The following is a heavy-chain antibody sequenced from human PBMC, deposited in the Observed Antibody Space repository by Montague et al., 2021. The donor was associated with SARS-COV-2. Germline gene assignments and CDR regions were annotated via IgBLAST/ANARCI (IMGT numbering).Heavy chain of an antibody. CDR3: ARGGIVGATLFDS. CDR1: GFTFNNFG. V-gene: IGHV3-21*01. D-gene: IGHD1-26*01. CDR2: ISRNSDYT. Sequence: SLRLSRAASGFTFNNFGMQWVRQAPGKGLEWVAAISRNSDYTYYADSLKGRFTISRDNAKTSLYLQLNSLRAEDTAVYYCARGGIVGATLFDSWGQGTLVTVSS. J-gene: IGHJ4*02.